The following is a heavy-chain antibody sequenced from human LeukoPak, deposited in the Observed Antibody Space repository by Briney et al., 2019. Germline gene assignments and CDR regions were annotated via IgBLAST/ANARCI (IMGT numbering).Heavy chain of an antibody. CDR1: GYTFTGYY. Sequence: ASVKVSCKASGYTFTGYYMHWVRQAPGQGLEWMGWINPNSGGTNYAQKFQGRVTMTRDTSISTAYMELSRLRSDDTAVYYCAGEQIVGATADFDYWGQGTLVTVSS. D-gene: IGHD1-26*01. CDR3: AGEQIVGATADFDY. J-gene: IGHJ4*02. V-gene: IGHV1-2*02. CDR2: INPNSGGT.